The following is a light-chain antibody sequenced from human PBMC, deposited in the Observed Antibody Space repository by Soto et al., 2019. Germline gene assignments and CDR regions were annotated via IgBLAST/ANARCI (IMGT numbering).Light chain of an antibody. CDR1: QSFRGL. V-gene: IGKV3-11*01. CDR3: QQYNSNVWT. CDR2: DAS. J-gene: IGKJ1*01. Sequence: EVVLTQSPVTLSLSPGERATLSCRASQSFRGLLAWYQQKPGQAPRLLIYDASNRATGIPDRFSGSGSGTDFTLTISRLEPEDFATYYCQQYNSNVWTFGQGTKGDIK.